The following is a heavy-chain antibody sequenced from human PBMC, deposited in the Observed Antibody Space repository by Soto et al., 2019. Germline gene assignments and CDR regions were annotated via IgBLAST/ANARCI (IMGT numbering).Heavy chain of an antibody. CDR2: INHSGST. CDR3: ARGDSSGYSKG. Sequence: SETLSLTCTVSGGSVSSNSYSWGWIRQPPGKGLEWIGEINHSGSTNYNPSLKSRVTISVDTSKNQFSLKLSSVTAADTAVYYCARGDSSGYSKGWGQGTLVTVS. D-gene: IGHD3-22*01. CDR1: GGSVSSNSYS. J-gene: IGHJ4*02. V-gene: IGHV4-39*07.